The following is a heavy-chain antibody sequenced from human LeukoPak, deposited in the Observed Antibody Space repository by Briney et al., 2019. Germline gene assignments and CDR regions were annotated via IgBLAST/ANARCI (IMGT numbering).Heavy chain of an antibody. CDR3: ARRQGCSSTSCPPDY. CDR2: IYPGDSDI. J-gene: IGHJ4*02. Sequence: GESLKISCKGSGYSFTTYWIGWVRQMAGKGLEWMGIIYPGDSDIRYSPSFQGQVTMSVDKSISTAYLQWTSLKASDTAMYYCARRQGCSSTSCPPDYWGQGTLVTVSS. V-gene: IGHV5-51*01. CDR1: GYSFTTYW. D-gene: IGHD2-2*01.